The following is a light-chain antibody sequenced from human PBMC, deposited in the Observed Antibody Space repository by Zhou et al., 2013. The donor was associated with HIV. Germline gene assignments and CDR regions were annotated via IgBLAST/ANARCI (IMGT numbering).Light chain of an antibody. Sequence: EIVMTQSPATLSVSPGERATLSCRAGQNIKNHLAWYQRKPGQAPSLLIYTASTRATAFPDRFSGSGSGTEFTLTISSLQSEDFAIYYCQQYDSWPPTFGQGTRVEIK. CDR2: TAS. J-gene: IGKJ1*01. CDR3: QQYDSWPPT. V-gene: IGKV3-15*01. CDR1: QNIKNH.